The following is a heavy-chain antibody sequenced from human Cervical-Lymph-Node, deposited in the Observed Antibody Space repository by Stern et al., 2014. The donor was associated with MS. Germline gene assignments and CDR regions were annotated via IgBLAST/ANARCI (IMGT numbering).Heavy chain of an antibody. CDR3: ARRRDAYNTEPYFDY. CDR2: IIHIYGGP. J-gene: IGHJ4*02. CDR1: GGTFSTFA. V-gene: IGHV1-69*06. Sequence: QVQLVESGAEVKKTGSSVKVSCKASGGTFSTFAISWVRQAPGQGLEWVAGIIHIYGGPNYAQEIKGRVTITKDKSTSTAYMELSSLRSEDTAVYYCARRRDAYNTEPYFDYWGQGTLVTVSS. D-gene: IGHD5-24*01.